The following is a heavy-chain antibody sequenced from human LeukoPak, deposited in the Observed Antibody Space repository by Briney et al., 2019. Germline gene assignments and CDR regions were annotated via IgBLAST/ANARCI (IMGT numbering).Heavy chain of an antibody. V-gene: IGHV3-23*01. CDR2: ISGSGGST. J-gene: IGHJ4*02. D-gene: IGHD3-10*01. CDR3: AKTRIWFGELLDY. CDR1: GFAFSSYA. Sequence: GGSLRLSCAASGFAFSSYAMSWVRQAPGKGLEWVSAISGSGGSTYYADSVKGRFTISRDNSKNTLYLQMNSLRAEDTAVYYCAKTRIWFGELLDYWGQGTLVTVSS.